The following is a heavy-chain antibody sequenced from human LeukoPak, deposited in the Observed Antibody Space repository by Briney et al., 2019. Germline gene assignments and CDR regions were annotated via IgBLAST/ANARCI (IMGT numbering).Heavy chain of an antibody. CDR1: GYTFTSYA. J-gene: IGHJ4*02. CDR3: ARHYSGSGSFYKPDY. V-gene: IGHV7-4-1*02. Sequence: ASVKVSCKASGYTFTSYAMNWLRQAPGQGLEWMGWINTNTGNPTYAQGFTGRFVFSLDTSVSTAYLQISSLKVEDTAVYYCARHYSGSGSFYKPDYWGQGTLVTVSS. CDR2: INTNTGNP. D-gene: IGHD3-10*01.